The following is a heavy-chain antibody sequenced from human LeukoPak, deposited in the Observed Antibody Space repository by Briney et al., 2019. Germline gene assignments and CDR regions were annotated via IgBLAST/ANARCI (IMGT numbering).Heavy chain of an antibody. D-gene: IGHD5/OR15-5a*01. CDR2: INHSGST. V-gene: IGHV4-39*07. CDR1: GGSISSGGFY. CDR3: ARGSAPSQCFDL. Sequence: PSETLSLTCTVSGGSISSGGFYWSWIRQPPGKGLEWIGEINHSGSTNYNPSLKSRVTISVDTSKNQFSLKLSSVTAADTAVYYCARGSAPSQCFDLWGRGTLVTVSS. J-gene: IGHJ2*01.